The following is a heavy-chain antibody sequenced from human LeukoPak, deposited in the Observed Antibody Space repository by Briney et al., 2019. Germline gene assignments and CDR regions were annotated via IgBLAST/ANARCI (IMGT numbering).Heavy chain of an antibody. D-gene: IGHD3-10*01. CDR2: ISGSGGST. CDR1: GFTFSSYG. J-gene: IGHJ4*02. CDR3: AKGPPLLWFGELLIFDY. Sequence: PGGSLRLSCAASGFTFSSYGMSWVRQAPGKGLEWVSAISGSGGSTYYADSVKGRFTISRDNSKNTLYLQMNSLRAEDTAVYYCAKGPPLLWFGELLIFDYWGQGTLVTVSS. V-gene: IGHV3-23*01.